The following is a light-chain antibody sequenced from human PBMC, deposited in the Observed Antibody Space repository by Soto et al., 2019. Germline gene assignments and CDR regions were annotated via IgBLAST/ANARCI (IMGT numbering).Light chain of an antibody. CDR1: QSVSSN. CDR3: QHYNNWPRT. CDR2: GAS. J-gene: IGKJ1*01. Sequence: EIVMTQSPATLSVSPGERVTLSCRASQSVSSNLAWYQQKPGQAPRLLIYGASTRATGIPARFSGSGSGTAFTLTISSLQSEDFVVYYCQHYNNWPRTFGQGTKVEIK. V-gene: IGKV3-15*01.